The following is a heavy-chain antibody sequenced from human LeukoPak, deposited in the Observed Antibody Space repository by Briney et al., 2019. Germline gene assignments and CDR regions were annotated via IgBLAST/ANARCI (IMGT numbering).Heavy chain of an antibody. V-gene: IGHV4-59*01. CDR3: ARSGVWFGELLHFDY. D-gene: IGHD3-10*01. Sequence: PSETLSLTCTVSGGSISSYYWSWIRQPPGKGLEWIGYIYYSGSTNYNPSLKSRVTISVDTSKNQFSLKLSSVTAADTAVYYCARSGVWFGELLHFDYWGQGTLVTVSS. CDR1: GGSISSYY. CDR2: IYYSGST. J-gene: IGHJ4*02.